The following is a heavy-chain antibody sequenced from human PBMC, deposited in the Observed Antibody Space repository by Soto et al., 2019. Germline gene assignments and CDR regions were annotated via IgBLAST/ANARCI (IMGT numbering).Heavy chain of an antibody. Sequence: QLQLQESGSGLVKPSQTLSLTCTVSGGSINSGGYSWTWIRQSPGKGLEWIGYTYQSGSAYYNPSLKSRVTISVDRSKNQFSLNLTSVTAADTAVYYCARDYYGMDVWGQGTTVTVSS. CDR2: TYQSGSA. CDR3: ARDYYGMDV. J-gene: IGHJ6*02. V-gene: IGHV4-30-2*06. CDR1: GGSINSGGYS.